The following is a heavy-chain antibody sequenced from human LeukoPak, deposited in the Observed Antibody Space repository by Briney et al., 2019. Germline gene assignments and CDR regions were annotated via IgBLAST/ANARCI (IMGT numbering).Heavy chain of an antibody. D-gene: IGHD3-3*01. CDR1: GGTFSSYT. V-gene: IGHV1-69*04. Sequence: ASVKVSCKASGGTFSSYTISWVRQAPGQGLEWMGRIIPILGIANYAQKFQGRVTITADKSTSTAYMELSSLRSEDTAVYYCARDPGFWSGYYTSGLFDPWGQGTLVTVSS. J-gene: IGHJ5*02. CDR3: ARDPGFWSGYYTSGLFDP. CDR2: IIPILGIA.